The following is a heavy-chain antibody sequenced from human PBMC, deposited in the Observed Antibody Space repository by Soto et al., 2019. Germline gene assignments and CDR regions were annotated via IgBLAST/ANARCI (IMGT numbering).Heavy chain of an antibody. D-gene: IGHD3-22*01. CDR3: ARGAMIVVGHDAFDI. J-gene: IGHJ3*02. CDR2: IYYSGST. V-gene: IGHV4-59*01. CDR1: GGSISSYY. Sequence: SETLSLTCTVSGGSISSYYWSWIRQPPGKGLEWIGYIYYSGSTNYNPSLKSRVTISVDTSKNQFSLKLSSVTAADTAVYYCARGAMIVVGHDAFDIWGQGTMVTVSS.